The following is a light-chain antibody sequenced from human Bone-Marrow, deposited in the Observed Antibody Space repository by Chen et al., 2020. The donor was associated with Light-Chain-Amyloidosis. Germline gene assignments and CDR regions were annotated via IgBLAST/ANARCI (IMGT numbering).Light chain of an antibody. CDR1: SSDVGGDKH. CDR2: EVT. J-gene: IGLJ1*01. CDR3: SSYTITNTLV. Sequence: QSALTQPASVSVSPGQSITISCTGTSSDVGGDKHVSWYQQHPDKAPKLMIYEVTNRPSWVPDRFSGSKSDNTASLTISGLQTEDEADYFCSSYTITNTLVFGSGTRVTVL. V-gene: IGLV2-14*01.